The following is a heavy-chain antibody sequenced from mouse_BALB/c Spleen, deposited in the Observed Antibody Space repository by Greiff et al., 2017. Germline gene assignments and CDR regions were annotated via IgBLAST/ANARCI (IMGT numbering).Heavy chain of an antibody. CDR3: ARGQGDYYCDY. Sequence: EVMLVESGGGLVKPGGSLKLSCAASGFTFSSYAMSWVRQTPEKRLEWVASISSGGSTYYPDSVKGRFTISRDNARNILYLQMSSLRSEDTAMYYCARGQGDYYCDYWGQGTTLTVSS. V-gene: IGHV5-6-5*01. D-gene: IGHD3-3*01. J-gene: IGHJ2*01. CDR1: GFTFSSYA. CDR2: ISSGGST.